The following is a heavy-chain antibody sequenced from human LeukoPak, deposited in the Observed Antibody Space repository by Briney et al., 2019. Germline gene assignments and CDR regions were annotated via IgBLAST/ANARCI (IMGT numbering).Heavy chain of an antibody. V-gene: IGHV3-7*01. D-gene: IGHD3-10*01. Sequence: GGSLRLSCAASGFTFSSYSMNWVRQAPGKGLEWVANIKQDGSEKHYVDSVKGRFTISRDNSKNSLYLQMNSLRAEDTAVYYCALGSYFDYWGQGTLVTVSS. CDR2: IKQDGSEK. J-gene: IGHJ4*02. CDR3: ALGSYFDY. CDR1: GFTFSSYS.